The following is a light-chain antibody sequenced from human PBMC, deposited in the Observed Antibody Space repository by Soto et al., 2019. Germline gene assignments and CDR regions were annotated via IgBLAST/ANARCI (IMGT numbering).Light chain of an antibody. Sequence: QSALTQPASVSGSPGQSITISCTGTSSDVGGYNYVSWFQQHPGNAPKLIIYEVSNRPSGVSNRFSGSKSGNTASLTISGLQTEDEADYYCSSYTNSNTLGDVFGTGTKVTVL. CDR3: SSYTNSNTLGDV. J-gene: IGLJ1*01. CDR1: SSDVGGYNY. V-gene: IGLV2-14*01. CDR2: EVS.